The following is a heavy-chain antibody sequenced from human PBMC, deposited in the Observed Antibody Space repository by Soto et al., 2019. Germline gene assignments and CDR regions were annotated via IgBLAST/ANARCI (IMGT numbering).Heavy chain of an antibody. D-gene: IGHD2-21*01. Sequence: QLQESGPGLVKPSETLSLTCTVSGGSISSSSYYWGWIRQPPGKGLEWIGSIYYSGSTYYNPSLKSRVTISVDTSKNQFSLKLSSVTAADTAVYYCARHGEGLSLEYFQHWGQGTLVTVSS. CDR2: IYYSGST. CDR1: GGSISSSSYY. J-gene: IGHJ1*01. V-gene: IGHV4-39*01. CDR3: ARHGEGLSLEYFQH.